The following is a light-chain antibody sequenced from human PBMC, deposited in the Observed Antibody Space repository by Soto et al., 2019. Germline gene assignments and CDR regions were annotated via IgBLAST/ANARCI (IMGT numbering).Light chain of an antibody. CDR1: QSVSSS. CDR3: QQRGSWPWT. V-gene: IGKV3-11*01. Sequence: EIVLTQSPAILSLSPGERATLACRASQSVSSSLAWYQQKPGQAPRLLIYDASNRATGIPARFSGSGSGTDFTLTISSLEPEDFAVYYCQQRGSWPWTFGQGTKVDIK. CDR2: DAS. J-gene: IGKJ1*01.